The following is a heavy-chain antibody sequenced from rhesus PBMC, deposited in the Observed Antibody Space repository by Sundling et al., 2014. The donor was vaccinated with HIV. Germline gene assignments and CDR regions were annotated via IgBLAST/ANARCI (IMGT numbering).Heavy chain of an antibody. Sequence: EVQLVETGGGLVQPGGSLKLSCAASGFTFSNYGINWVRQAPGKGLEWVSAINNVGGSTYYADSVKGRFTISRDNSKNTLSLQMNSLRAEDTAVYFCAKDQDVYCIGGGCYPFDCWGQGVLVTVSS. CDR1: GFTFSNYG. CDR2: INNVGGST. J-gene: IGHJ4*01. CDR3: AKDQDVYCIGGGCYPFDC. V-gene: IGHV3S42*01. D-gene: IGHD2-21*01.